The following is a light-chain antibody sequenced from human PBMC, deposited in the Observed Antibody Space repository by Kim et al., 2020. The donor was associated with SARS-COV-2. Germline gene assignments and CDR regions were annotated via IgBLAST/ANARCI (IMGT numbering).Light chain of an antibody. CDR3: QQYSSSPAT. Sequence: ERVTHPSKAGYGLSRNYQAGNQKKPGQAPRILIYGAASRATGIPARFSGRGSGTDFTLTITRLEPEDFAVYYCQQYSSSPATFGQGTKVDIK. J-gene: IGKJ1*01. CDR2: GAA. V-gene: IGKV3-20*01. CDR1: YGLSRNY.